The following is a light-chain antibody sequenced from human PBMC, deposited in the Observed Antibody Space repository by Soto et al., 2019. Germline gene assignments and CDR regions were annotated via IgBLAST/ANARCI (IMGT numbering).Light chain of an antibody. J-gene: IGKJ2*01. CDR1: QTLLHRDRKTY. CDR3: MPTIQPAFT. Sequence: EIVMTQSPLSLSVTPGQPASISCKSSQTLLHRDRKTYLYWYLQRTGQPPQLLIHEASNRFSGVPDRFSGSGSGTDFTLKISRVEAEDVGVYYCMPTIQPAFTFGQGTKLEIK. V-gene: IGKV2D-29*01. CDR2: EAS.